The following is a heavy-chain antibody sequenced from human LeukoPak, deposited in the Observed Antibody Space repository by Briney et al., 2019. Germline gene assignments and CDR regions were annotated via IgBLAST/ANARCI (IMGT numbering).Heavy chain of an antibody. CDR1: GFASSSYN. V-gene: IGHV3-48*02. J-gene: IGHJ4*02. CDR3: VREGDTGSYSSY. CDR2: IRGSGTSI. Sequence: GGSLRLSCAASGFASSSYNMNWVRQAPGKGLEWLSCIRGSGTSIFYADSVKGRFTVTRDNAKNTLYLQMNSLRDEDTGVYYCVREGDTGSYSSYWGQGTLVTVSS. D-gene: IGHD1-26*01.